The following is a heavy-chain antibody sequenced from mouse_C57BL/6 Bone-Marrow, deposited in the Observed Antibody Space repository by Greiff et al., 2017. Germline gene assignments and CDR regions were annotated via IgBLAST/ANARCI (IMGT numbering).Heavy chain of an antibody. J-gene: IGHJ3*01. V-gene: IGHV14-2*01. CDR1: GFNIKDYY. D-gene: IGHD2-3*01. CDR2: IDPEDGET. CDR3: AFDGYPFAY. Sequence: EVQLQQSGAELVKPGASVKLSCTASGFNIKDYYMHWVKQRTAQGLEWIGRIDPEDGETKYAPKFQGKATITADTTANTAYLLHSSLTSEDTAVYYCAFDGYPFAYWGQGTPVTVSA.